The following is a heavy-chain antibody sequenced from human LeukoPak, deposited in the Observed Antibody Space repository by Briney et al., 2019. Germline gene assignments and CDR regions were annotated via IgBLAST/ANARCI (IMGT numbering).Heavy chain of an antibody. Sequence: PSETLSLTCAVSGYSISSGYYWGWIRQPPGKGLEWIGSIYHSGSTYYNPSLKSRVTISGDTSKNQFSLKLSSVTAADTAVYYCARNIVVVPAAGNWFDPWGQGTLVTVSS. D-gene: IGHD2-2*01. V-gene: IGHV4-38-2*01. CDR2: IYHSGST. J-gene: IGHJ5*02. CDR3: ARNIVVVPAAGNWFDP. CDR1: GYSISSGYY.